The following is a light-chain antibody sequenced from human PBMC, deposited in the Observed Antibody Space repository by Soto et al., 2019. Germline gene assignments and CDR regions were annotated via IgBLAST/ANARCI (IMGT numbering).Light chain of an antibody. J-gene: IGKJ1*01. CDR1: QNINNY. V-gene: IGKV1-39*01. CDR2: AAF. Sequence: DLQMTQSPSSLSASVGDKVTITCRATQNINNYLNWYQQKPGKAPKLLIYAAFNLQSGVPSRFGGSASGTDFTLIINGLQPEDFATYYCQQSYSTPTFGQGTKVEIK. CDR3: QQSYSTPT.